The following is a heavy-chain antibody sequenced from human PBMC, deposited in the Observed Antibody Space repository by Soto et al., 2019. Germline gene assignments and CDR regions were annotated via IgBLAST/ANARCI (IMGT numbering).Heavy chain of an antibody. J-gene: IGHJ4*02. CDR3: ATSGAYSRWYFDY. CDR1: GGSISSGGYY. D-gene: IGHD4-17*01. V-gene: IGHV4-31*03. CDR2: IYYSGST. Sequence: SETLSLTCTVSGGSISSGGYYWSWIRQHPGKGLEWIGYIYYSGSTYYNPSLKSRVTISVDTSKNQFSLKLSSVTAADTAVYYCATSGAYSRWYFDYWGPGTLVTVSS.